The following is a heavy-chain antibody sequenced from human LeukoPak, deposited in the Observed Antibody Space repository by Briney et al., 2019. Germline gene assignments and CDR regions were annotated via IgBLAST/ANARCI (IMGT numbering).Heavy chain of an antibody. J-gene: IGHJ4*02. CDR1: GYTFTGYY. Sequence: ASVKLSCKASGYTFTGYYMHWVRQAPGQGLEWMGRINPHSGGTNYAQKFQGRVTMTRDTSIRTAYIELSRLRSDDTAVYYCARDPAIYYDSREDYWGQGTLVTVSS. D-gene: IGHD3-22*01. V-gene: IGHV1-2*06. CDR2: INPHSGGT. CDR3: ARDPAIYYDSREDY.